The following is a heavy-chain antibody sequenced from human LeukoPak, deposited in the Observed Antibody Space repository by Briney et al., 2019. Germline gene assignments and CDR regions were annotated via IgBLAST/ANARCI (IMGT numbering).Heavy chain of an antibody. CDR2: INHSGST. Sequence: SETLSLTCAVYGGSFSGYYWSWIRQPPGKGLEWIGEINHSGSTYYNPSLKSRVTISVDRSKNQFSLKLSSVTAADTAVYYCARAIYGRLDYWGQGTLVTVSS. V-gene: IGHV4-34*01. CDR3: ARAIYGRLDY. J-gene: IGHJ4*02. CDR1: GGSFSGYY. D-gene: IGHD1-26*01.